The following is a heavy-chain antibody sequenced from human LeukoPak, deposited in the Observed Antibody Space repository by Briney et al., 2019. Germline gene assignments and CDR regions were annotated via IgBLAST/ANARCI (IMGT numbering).Heavy chain of an antibody. CDR2: INSDGSSR. CDR1: GFTFSNSW. CDR3: TRRRSFGGVIIRSGGAFDI. V-gene: IGHV3-74*01. Sequence: PGKSLRLSCTASGFTFSNSWMHWVRQAPGKGLEWVSRINSDGSSRYYADSVKGRFTISRDNAKNTLHLQMNSVRVEDRAVYYCTRRRSFGGVIIRSGGAFDIWGQGTTVTVSS. D-gene: IGHD3-16*02. J-gene: IGHJ3*02.